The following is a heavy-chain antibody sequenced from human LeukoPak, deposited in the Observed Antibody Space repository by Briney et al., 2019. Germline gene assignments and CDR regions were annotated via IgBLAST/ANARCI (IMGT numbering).Heavy chain of an antibody. CDR1: GFTFSSYA. V-gene: IGHV3-30*04. CDR2: ISYDGSNK. D-gene: IGHD3-10*01. CDR3: ARAVPLWFGELLLDY. Sequence: GGSLRLSCAASGFTFSSYAMHWVRQAPGKGLEWVAVISYDGSNKYYADSVKGRFTISRDNSKNTLYLQMNSLRAEDTAVYHCARAVPLWFGELLLDYWGQGTLVTVSS. J-gene: IGHJ4*02.